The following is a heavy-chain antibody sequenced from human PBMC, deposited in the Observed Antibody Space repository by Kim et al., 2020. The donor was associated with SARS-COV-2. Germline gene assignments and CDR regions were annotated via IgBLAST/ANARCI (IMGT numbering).Heavy chain of an antibody. CDR2: INHSGST. CDR1: GGSFSGYY. D-gene: IGHD3-10*01. V-gene: IGHV4-34*01. Sequence: SETLSLTCAVYGGSFSGYYWSWIRQPPGKGLEWIGEINHSGSTNYNPSLKSRVTISVDTSKNQFSLKLSSVTAADTAVYYCARLAPYYYGSGSYYKPPPYYYYGLDVWGQGTTDTVSS. J-gene: IGHJ6*02. CDR3: ARLAPYYYGSGSYYKPPPYYYYGLDV.